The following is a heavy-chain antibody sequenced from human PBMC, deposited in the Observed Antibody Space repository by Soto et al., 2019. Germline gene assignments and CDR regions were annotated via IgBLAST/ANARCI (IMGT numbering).Heavy chain of an antibody. CDR2: INHSGNT. D-gene: IGHD3-10*01. Sequence: NPSETLSLTCAVYGGSFSGYHWSWIRQPPGKGLEWIGEINHSGNTNYNPSLKSRVTISVDTSKNQFSLKMISVTAADTAVYYCARVPTMVRGLISGDDYFDSWGQGTLVTVSS. CDR1: GGSFSGYH. J-gene: IGHJ4*02. CDR3: ARVPTMVRGLISGDDYFDS. V-gene: IGHV4-34*01.